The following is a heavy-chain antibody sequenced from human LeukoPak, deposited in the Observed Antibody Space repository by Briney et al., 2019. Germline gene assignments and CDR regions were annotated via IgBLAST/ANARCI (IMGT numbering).Heavy chain of an antibody. CDR3: ARDYDSSGYPGSRFDP. Sequence: PSQTLSLTCTVSGGSISSGGYYWSWIRQHPGKGLEWIGYIYYSGSTYYNPSLKSRVTISVDTSKNQFSLKLSSVTAADTAVYYCARDYDSSGYPGSRFDPWGQGTLVTVSS. J-gene: IGHJ5*02. CDR1: GGSISSGGYY. D-gene: IGHD3-22*01. V-gene: IGHV4-31*03. CDR2: IYYSGST.